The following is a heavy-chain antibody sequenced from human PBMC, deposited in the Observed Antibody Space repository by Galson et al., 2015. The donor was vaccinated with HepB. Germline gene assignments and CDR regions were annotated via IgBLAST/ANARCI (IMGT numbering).Heavy chain of an antibody. CDR1: GFTFSDYY. Sequence: SLRLSCAASGFTFSDYYMSWIRQAPGKGLEWVSYTSSSSSYTNYADSVKGRFTISRDNAKNSLYLQMNSLRAEDTAVYYCARVEYYDSSGKDYWGQGTLVTVSS. D-gene: IGHD3-22*01. V-gene: IGHV3-11*06. J-gene: IGHJ4*02. CDR3: ARVEYYDSSGKDY. CDR2: TSSSSSYT.